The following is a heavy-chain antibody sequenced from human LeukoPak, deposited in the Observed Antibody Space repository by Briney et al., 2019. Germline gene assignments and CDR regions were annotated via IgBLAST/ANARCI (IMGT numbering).Heavy chain of an antibody. CDR3: ARRVASAVTGFDY. D-gene: IGHD6-13*01. CDR1: NYSVSSAYY. Sequence: SETLSLTCAVSNYSVSSAYYWGWIRQPPGEGLEWIGTIYPGGTTYHNPSLGSRLTISIDASKDHFSLRLSSVTTADTAMYYCARRVASAVTGFDYWGQGALVAVSS. CDR2: IYPGGTT. V-gene: IGHV4-38-2*01. J-gene: IGHJ4*02.